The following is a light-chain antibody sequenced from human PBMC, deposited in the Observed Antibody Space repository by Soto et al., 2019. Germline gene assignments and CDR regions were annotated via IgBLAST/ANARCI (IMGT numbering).Light chain of an antibody. Sequence: IQMTQSPSTLPASVGDRVTITCRASQSISSWLAWYQQKPGKAPKLLIYKASTLESGVPSRFSGSGSGTELTLTISSLQPDDFATYYCQQYNTYWTFGQGTNVEIK. V-gene: IGKV1-5*03. CDR3: QQYNTYWT. J-gene: IGKJ1*01. CDR2: KAS. CDR1: QSISSW.